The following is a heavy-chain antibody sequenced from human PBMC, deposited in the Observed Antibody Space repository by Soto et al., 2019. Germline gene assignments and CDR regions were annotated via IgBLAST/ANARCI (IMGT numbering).Heavy chain of an antibody. CDR2: INQDGSAK. V-gene: IGHV3-7*01. D-gene: IGHD3-3*02. Sequence: EVRMVASGGGVVQPGASLRLSCAASGFTFSNQWMSWVRQAPGKGLEWVANINQDGSAKSHVDSVEGRFTISRDNAKNSLNLQMNTVRVEDTAVYYCARGPFWGQGTLVTVSS. CDR3: ARGPF. J-gene: IGHJ4*02. CDR1: GFTFSNQW.